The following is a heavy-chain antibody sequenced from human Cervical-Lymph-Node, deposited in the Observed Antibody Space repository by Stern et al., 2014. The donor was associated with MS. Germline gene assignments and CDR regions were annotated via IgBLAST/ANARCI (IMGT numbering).Heavy chain of an antibody. D-gene: IGHD1-1*01. Sequence: VQLVESGAEVTRPGASVKVSCKASGDTFTSHYMHWVRQAPGQGLEWMGIINPSGDGTTYAQKSQGRLTMTRDTSTSTVYMELSSLTSEDTAVYYCTRPLAGTTLLFDSWGQGTLVTVSS. J-gene: IGHJ4*02. CDR2: INPSGDGT. V-gene: IGHV1-46*03. CDR1: GDTFTSHY. CDR3: TRPLAGTTLLFDS.